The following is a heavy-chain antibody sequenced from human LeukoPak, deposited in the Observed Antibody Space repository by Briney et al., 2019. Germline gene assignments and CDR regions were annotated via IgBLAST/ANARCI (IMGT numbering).Heavy chain of an antibody. CDR1: GGSISSGSYY. CDR3: ARDFGIFDYGMDV. Sequence: SQTLSLTCTVSGGSISSGSYYWSWIRQPAGKGLEWIGRIYTSGSTNYNASLKSRVTISVDTSKNQCSLKLSSVTAADTAVYYCARDFGIFDYGMDVWGQGTTVTVSS. J-gene: IGHJ6*02. V-gene: IGHV4-61*02. D-gene: IGHD3-16*01. CDR2: IYTSGST.